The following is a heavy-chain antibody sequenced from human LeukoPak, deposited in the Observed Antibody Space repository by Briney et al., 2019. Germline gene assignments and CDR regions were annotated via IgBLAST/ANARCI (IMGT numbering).Heavy chain of an antibody. CDR1: GGTFSSYA. V-gene: IGHV1-69*05. D-gene: IGHD5-18*01. J-gene: IGHJ4*02. CDR3: ARATARVGVFDY. Sequence: ASVKVSCKASGGTFSSYAISWVRQAPGQGLEWMGGIIPIFGTANYAQKFQGRVTITTDESTSTAYIELSSLRSEDTAVYYCARATARVGVFDYWGQGTLVTVSS. CDR2: IIPIFGTA.